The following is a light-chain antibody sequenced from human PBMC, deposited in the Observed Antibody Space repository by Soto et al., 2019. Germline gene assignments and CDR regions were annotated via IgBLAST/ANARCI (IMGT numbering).Light chain of an antibody. CDR2: DVN. J-gene: IGLJ2*01. CDR3: HSYGGTHNSVV. Sequence: QSALTQPPSASGSPGQSVTISCTGTSSDVGGYNYVSWYRQHPGKAPQLIIYDVNKRPSGVPDRFSGSKSGNTAPLTVSGLQAEDEADYFCHSYGGTHNSVVFGGGTKLTVL. CDR1: SSDVGGYNY. V-gene: IGLV2-8*01.